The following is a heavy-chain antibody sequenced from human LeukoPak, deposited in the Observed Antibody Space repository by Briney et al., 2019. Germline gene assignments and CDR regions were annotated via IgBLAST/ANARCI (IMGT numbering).Heavy chain of an antibody. Sequence: GGSLRLSCAASGFTFSSYGMPWVRQAPGKGLEWVAFIRYDGSNKYYADSVKGRFTISRDNSKNTLYLQMNSLRAEDTAVYYCGSIVVVPAARVADAFDIWGQGTMVSVSS. J-gene: IGHJ3*02. V-gene: IGHV3-30*02. CDR2: IRYDGSNK. D-gene: IGHD2-2*01. CDR3: GSIVVVPAARVADAFDI. CDR1: GFTFSSYG.